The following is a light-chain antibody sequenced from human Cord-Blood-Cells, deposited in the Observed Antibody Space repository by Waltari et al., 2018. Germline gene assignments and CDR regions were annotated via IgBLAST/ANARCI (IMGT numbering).Light chain of an antibody. Sequence: QSALTQPASVSGSPGQSITISCTGTSSDVGGYNYVSWYQQHPGKAPKLMIYDVSKRPSGVSNRCSGSKSGNAASLTISGLQADDEADYYCSSYTSSSTLRVFGGGTKLTVL. CDR3: SSYTSSSTLRV. J-gene: IGLJ3*02. V-gene: IGLV2-14*01. CDR2: DVS. CDR1: SSDVGGYNY.